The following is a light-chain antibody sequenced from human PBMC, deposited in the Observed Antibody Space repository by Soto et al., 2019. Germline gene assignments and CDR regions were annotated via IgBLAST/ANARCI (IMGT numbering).Light chain of an antibody. J-gene: IGLJ2*01. Sequence: LTQPPSASGTPGQRVTISCSGSSSNIGSNTVNWYQQLPGTAPKLLIYSNNQRPSGVPDRFSGSKSGTSASLAISGLQSEDEADYYCATWDESLYGPVFGGGTKVTVL. CDR2: SNN. CDR3: ATWDESLYGPV. CDR1: SSNIGSNT. V-gene: IGLV1-44*01.